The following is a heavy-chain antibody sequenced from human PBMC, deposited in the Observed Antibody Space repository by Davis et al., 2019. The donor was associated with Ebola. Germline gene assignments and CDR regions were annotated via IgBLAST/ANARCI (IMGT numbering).Heavy chain of an antibody. D-gene: IGHD1-7*01. V-gene: IGHV3-11*03. CDR1: GFTFSDYY. CDR2: ISSSSSYT. CDR3: ANSRTGTLGDY. J-gene: IGHJ4*02. Sequence: GESLKISCAASGFTFSDYYMSWIRQAPGKGLEWVSYISSSSSYTNYADSVKGRFTISRDNSKNTLYLQMNSLRAEDTAVYYCANSRTGTLGDYWGQGTLVTVSS.